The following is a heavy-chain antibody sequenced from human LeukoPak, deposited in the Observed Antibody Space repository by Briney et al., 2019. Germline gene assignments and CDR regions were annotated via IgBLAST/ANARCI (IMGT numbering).Heavy chain of an antibody. J-gene: IGHJ5*02. Sequence: ASVKVSCKASGYTFTGYYMHWVRQAPGQGLECMGWINPNSGGTNYAQDFHGRVTMTRDTSISTADMELSRLRSDDTAVYYCARAGDSGNLAWGQGTLVTVSS. CDR1: GYTFTGYY. V-gene: IGHV1-2*02. D-gene: IGHD1-26*01. CDR2: INPNSGGT. CDR3: ARAGDSGNLA.